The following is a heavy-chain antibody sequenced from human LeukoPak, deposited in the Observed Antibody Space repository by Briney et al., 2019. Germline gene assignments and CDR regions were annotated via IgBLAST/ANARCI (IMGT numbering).Heavy chain of an antibody. D-gene: IGHD3-10*01. CDR1: GFTFGDYA. Sequence: GRSLRLSCTASGFTFGDYAMSWVRQAAGKGLEWVGFIRSKAYGGTTEYAASVKGRFTISRDDSKSIAYLQLNSLKTEDTAVYYCTSSFGQLSFFDYWGQGTLVTVSS. CDR3: TSSFGQLSFFDY. CDR2: IRSKAYGGTT. V-gene: IGHV3-49*04. J-gene: IGHJ4*02.